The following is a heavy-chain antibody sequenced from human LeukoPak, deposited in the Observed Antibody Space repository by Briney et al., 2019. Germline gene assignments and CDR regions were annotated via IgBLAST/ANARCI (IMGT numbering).Heavy chain of an antibody. V-gene: IGHV1-46*01. D-gene: IGHD3-10*01. Sequence: ASVKVSCKASGYTFTSHYIHWVRQAPGHGLEWMGIINPTDDSTNYAQKFQGRVTTTRDTSTSTVYMELSSLRSEDTAMYYCARVWFGELSPFDYWGQGTLVTVSS. CDR3: ARVWFGELSPFDY. CDR2: INPTDDST. CDR1: GYTFTSHY. J-gene: IGHJ4*02.